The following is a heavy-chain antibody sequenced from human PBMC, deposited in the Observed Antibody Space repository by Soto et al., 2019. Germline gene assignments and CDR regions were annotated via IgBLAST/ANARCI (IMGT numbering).Heavy chain of an antibody. CDR3: ARIFYDYVWGTYRYGYIDS. D-gene: IGHD3-16*02. Sequence: QLQLQESGPGLVKPSETLSLTCTVSGGSISSTSYYWGWIRQPPGEGLEWIGSIYHTGSTYYNPSLNSRVTMSVDRSKNEFSLKLSSVTAADTAVYYCARIFYDYVWGTYRYGYIDSWGQGTLVTVSS. J-gene: IGHJ4*02. CDR2: IYHTGST. V-gene: IGHV4-39*01. CDR1: GGSISSTSYY.